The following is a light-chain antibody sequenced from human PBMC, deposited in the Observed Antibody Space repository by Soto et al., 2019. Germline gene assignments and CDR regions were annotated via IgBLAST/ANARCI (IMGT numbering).Light chain of an antibody. CDR2: DAS. J-gene: IGKJ1*01. CDR3: QQYAGSPRT. Sequence: IVLTQSPGTLSXXPGXRATLSCRASQSISSNYLAWYQQTPGQAPRLLIYDASSRAAGIPDRFXXXXXXXXXXXXISRLEPEDFGVYYCQQYAGSPRTFGQGTKVEVK. V-gene: IGKV3-20*01. CDR1: QSISSNY.